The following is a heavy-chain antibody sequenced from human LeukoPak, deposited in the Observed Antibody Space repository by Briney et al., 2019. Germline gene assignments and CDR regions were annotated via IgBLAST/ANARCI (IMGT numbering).Heavy chain of an antibody. CDR3: ARDDPDSSGYYHDY. CDR1: GASISSYY. CDR2: IYTSGST. J-gene: IGHJ4*02. Sequence: SETLSLTCTVSGASISSYYWSWIRQPAGKGLEWIGRIYTSGSTNYNPSPKSRVTMSVDTSKNQFSLKLSSVTAADTAVSYCARDDPDSSGYYHDYWGQGTLVTVSS. D-gene: IGHD3-22*01. V-gene: IGHV4-4*07.